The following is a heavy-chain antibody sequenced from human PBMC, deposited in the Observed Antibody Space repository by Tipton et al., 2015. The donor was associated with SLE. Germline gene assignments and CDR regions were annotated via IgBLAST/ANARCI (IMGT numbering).Heavy chain of an antibody. Sequence: TLSLTCAVYGGSFSGYYWSWIRQPPGKGLEWIGEIKHSGSTNYNPSLKSRVTISVETSKNQFSLKLSSVTAADTAVYYCARVATKKGWFDPWGQGNLVTVSS. CDR2: IKHSGST. CDR1: GGSFSGYY. CDR3: ARVATKKGWFDP. V-gene: IGHV4-34*01. J-gene: IGHJ5*02. D-gene: IGHD5-12*01.